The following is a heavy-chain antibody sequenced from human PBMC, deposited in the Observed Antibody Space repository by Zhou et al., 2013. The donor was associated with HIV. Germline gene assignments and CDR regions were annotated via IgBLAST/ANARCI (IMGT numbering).Heavy chain of an antibody. CDR3: ARGLTVAILGLDY. CDR2: VFPVTGNT. Sequence: QVQLVQSGAEIKKPGSSVRVSCKTSEGTFRTYAISWVRQTPGQGLEWMGGVFPVTGNTNYAQNFQGRITITVDGFTSTAYMELRSLRSDDTAVYYCARGLTVAILGLDYWGQGTLVTVSS. J-gene: IGHJ4*02. D-gene: IGHD4-17*01. CDR1: EGTFRTYA. V-gene: IGHV1-69*12.